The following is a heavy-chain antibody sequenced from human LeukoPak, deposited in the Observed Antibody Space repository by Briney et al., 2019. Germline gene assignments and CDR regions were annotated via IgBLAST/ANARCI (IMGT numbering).Heavy chain of an antibody. Sequence: PGGSLRLSCAASGFTVTSNHMNWVRQAPGKGLEWVSIIYTGGTTHYADSLEDRFTISRDDSINTLYLQMNSLRAEDTAVYYCARDSSSYYFDYWGQGTLVTVSS. D-gene: IGHD6-6*01. CDR1: GFTVTSNH. CDR3: ARDSSSYYFDY. CDR2: IYTGGTT. J-gene: IGHJ4*02. V-gene: IGHV3-66*01.